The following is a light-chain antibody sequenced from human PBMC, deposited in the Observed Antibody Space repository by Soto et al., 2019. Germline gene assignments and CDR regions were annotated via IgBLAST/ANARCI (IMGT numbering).Light chain of an antibody. CDR2: EVS. J-gene: IGLJ3*02. Sequence: SALTQPPSASGSPGQSVTISCTGTSSDVGGYDFVSWYQHHPGKAPKLMIYEVSKRPSGVPDRFSGSKSGNTASLTVSGLQAEDEADYYCISYAGSNNWVFGGGTKLTVL. V-gene: IGLV2-8*01. CDR3: ISYAGSNNWV. CDR1: SSDVGGYDF.